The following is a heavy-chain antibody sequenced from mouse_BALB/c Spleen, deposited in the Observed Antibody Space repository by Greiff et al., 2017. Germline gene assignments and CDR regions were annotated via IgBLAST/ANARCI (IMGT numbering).Heavy chain of an antibody. V-gene: IGHV1-63*02. CDR1: GYTFTNYW. CDR3: ARCYYDYDVPYAMDY. CDR2: IYPGGGYT. Sequence: QVQLQQSVAELVRPGTSVKISCKASGYTFTNYWLGWVKQRPGHGLEWIGDIYPGGGYTNYNEKFKGKATLTADTSSSTAYMQLSSLTSEDSAVYFCARCYYDYDVPYAMDYWGQGTSVTVSS. D-gene: IGHD2-4*01. J-gene: IGHJ4*01.